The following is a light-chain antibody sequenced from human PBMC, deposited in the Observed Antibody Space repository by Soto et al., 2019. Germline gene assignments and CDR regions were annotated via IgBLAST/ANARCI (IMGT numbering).Light chain of an antibody. J-gene: IGKJ1*01. V-gene: IGKV1-5*01. CDR1: QCISTW. Sequence: DIQMTQSPSTLSASVGDRVTITCRASQCISTWLAWYQQKPGKAPKLLIYDASSLESGVPSRFRGSGSGTEFTLTISSLQPDDFATYYCQQYTSYSPTFGQGTKVEIK. CDR2: DAS. CDR3: QQYTSYSPT.